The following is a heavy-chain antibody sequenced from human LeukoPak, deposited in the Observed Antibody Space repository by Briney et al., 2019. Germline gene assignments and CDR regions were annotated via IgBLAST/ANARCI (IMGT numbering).Heavy chain of an antibody. CDR1: GFTFSAYN. Sequence: TTGGSLRLSRAASGFTFSAYNMNWVRQAPGKGLEWVSSISSRGNYIYYTDSVKGRFTISRDNTKNSLYLQMNSLRAEDTAVYYCARDYYDSGTYYYDAFDIWGQGTMVTVSS. V-gene: IGHV3-21*01. D-gene: IGHD3-10*01. J-gene: IGHJ3*02. CDR2: ISSRGNYI. CDR3: ARDYYDSGTYYYDAFDI.